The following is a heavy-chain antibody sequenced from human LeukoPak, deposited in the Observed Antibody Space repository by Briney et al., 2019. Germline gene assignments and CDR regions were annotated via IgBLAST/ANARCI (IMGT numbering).Heavy chain of an antibody. J-gene: IGHJ6*04. Sequence: GGSLRLSCAASGFTFSSYEMNGGRQAPGKGLWWGSYISSSGSPIYYADSVKGRFTISRDNAKNSLYLQMNSLRAEDTAVYYCAELGITMIGGVWGKGTTVTISS. CDR2: ISSSGSPI. CDR3: AELGITMIGGV. D-gene: IGHD3-10*02. CDR1: GFTFSSYE. V-gene: IGHV3-48*03.